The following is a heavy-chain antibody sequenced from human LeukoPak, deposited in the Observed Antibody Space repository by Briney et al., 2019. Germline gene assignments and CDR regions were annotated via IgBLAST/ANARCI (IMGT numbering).Heavy chain of an antibody. CDR2: IIPILGIA. V-gene: IGHV1-69*04. D-gene: IGHD4-17*01. CDR3: ARDNVTVTTPDY. Sequence: SSVKVSCKASGGTFSSYAISWVRQAPGQGLEWMGRIIPILGIANYAQKFQGRVTITADKSTSTAYMELSSLRSEDTAVYYCARDNVTVTTPDYWGQGTLVAVSS. CDR1: GGTFSSYA. J-gene: IGHJ4*02.